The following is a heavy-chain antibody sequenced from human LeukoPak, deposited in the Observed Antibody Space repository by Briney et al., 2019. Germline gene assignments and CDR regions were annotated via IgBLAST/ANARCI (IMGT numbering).Heavy chain of an antibody. CDR3: ARARIDRLHLPTDFDN. CDR2: INTDGSST. CDR1: GFTFISYW. V-gene: IGHV3-74*01. D-gene: IGHD4-11*01. J-gene: IGHJ4*02. Sequence: PGGSLRLSCAASGFTFISYWVHWVRQAPGKGLVWVSRINTDGSSTSYADSVKGRFTISIDNAKNTLYLQMNSLRAEDTAVYYCARARIDRLHLPTDFDNWGQESLVTVSS.